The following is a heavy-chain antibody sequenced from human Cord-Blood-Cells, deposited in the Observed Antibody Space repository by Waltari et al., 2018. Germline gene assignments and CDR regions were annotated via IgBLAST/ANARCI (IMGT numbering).Heavy chain of an antibody. CDR3: ARVSNYWFDP. CDR2: INHSGST. V-gene: IGHV4-34*01. J-gene: IGHJ5*02. CDR1: GGSFSGYY. D-gene: IGHD4-4*01. Sequence: QVQLQQWGAGLLKPSETLSLTCAVYGGSFSGYYWSWIRQPPGTGLEWIGEINHSGSTNYSPSLKSRVTIAVDTSKNQFSLKLSSVTAADTAVYYCARVSNYWFDPWGQGTLVTVSS.